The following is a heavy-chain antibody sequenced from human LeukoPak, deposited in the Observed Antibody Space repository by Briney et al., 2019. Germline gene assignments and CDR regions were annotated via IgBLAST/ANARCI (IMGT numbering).Heavy chain of an antibody. J-gene: IGHJ4*02. Sequence: ASVKVSSKASGYTFIDYYMQWVRQAPGQGLEWMGRINPKSGGTNYAQKFQGRVTMTRDTSISTAYMELSRLTSDDTAVYYCARESSGWYYIDYWGQGTLVTVSS. CDR1: GYTFIDYY. V-gene: IGHV1-2*06. CDR2: INPKSGGT. CDR3: ARESSGWYYIDY. D-gene: IGHD6-19*01.